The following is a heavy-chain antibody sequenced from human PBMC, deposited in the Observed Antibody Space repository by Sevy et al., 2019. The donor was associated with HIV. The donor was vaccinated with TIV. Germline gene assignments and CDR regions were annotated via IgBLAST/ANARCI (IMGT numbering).Heavy chain of an antibody. J-gene: IGHJ3*02. V-gene: IGHV3-21*01. Sequence: GGSLRLSCAASGFTFSSYSMNWVRQAPGKGLEWVSSISSSSSYIYYADSVKGRFTISRDNAKNSLYLQMNSLRAEDTAVYYCARDRLMAAAGPTKDAFDIWGQGTMVTVSS. CDR2: ISSSSSYI. D-gene: IGHD6-13*01. CDR3: ARDRLMAAAGPTKDAFDI. CDR1: GFTFSSYS.